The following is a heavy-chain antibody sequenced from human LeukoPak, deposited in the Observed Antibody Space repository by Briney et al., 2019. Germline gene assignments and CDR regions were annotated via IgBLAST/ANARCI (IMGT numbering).Heavy chain of an antibody. CDR3: ARGGGLDV. CDR1: GFTFSSYW. D-gene: IGHD3-16*01. Sequence: QSWGSLRLSCAASGFTFSSYWMNWARPAPGKGLEWVASINHNGNVNYYVDSVKGRFTISRDNAENSLYLQMSNLRAEDTAVYFCARGGGLDVWGQGATVTVSS. V-gene: IGHV3-7*03. J-gene: IGHJ6*02. CDR2: INHNGNVN.